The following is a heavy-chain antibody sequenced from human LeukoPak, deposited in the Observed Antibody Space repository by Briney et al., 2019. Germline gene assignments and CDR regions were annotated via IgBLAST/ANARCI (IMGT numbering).Heavy chain of an antibody. CDR1: GGSFSGYY. V-gene: IGHV4-34*01. Sequence: PSETLSLTCAVYGGSFSGYYWSWIRQPPGKGLEWIGEINHSGSTNYSPSLKSRVTISVDTSKNQFSLKLSSVTAADTAVYYCAILGYCSSTSCYFSDYWGQGTLVTVSS. J-gene: IGHJ4*02. CDR3: AILGYCSSTSCYFSDY. D-gene: IGHD2-2*01. CDR2: INHSGST.